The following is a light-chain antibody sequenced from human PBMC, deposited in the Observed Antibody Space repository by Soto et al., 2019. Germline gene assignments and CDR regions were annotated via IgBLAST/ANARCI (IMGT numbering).Light chain of an antibody. CDR2: DAS. CDR3: QQYDNWPIT. J-gene: IGKJ5*01. V-gene: IGKV3-15*01. Sequence: EIVMTQSPATLSVSPGERATLSCWASQSISSNLAWHQQKPGQAPRLLIYDASPRPTGIPARFSGGGSGTEFTLTISGLQSEDFAVYYCQQYDNWPITFGQGTRLEIK. CDR1: QSISSN.